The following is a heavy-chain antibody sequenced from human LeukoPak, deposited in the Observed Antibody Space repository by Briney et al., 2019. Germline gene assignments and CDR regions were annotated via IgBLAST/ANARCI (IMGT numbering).Heavy chain of an antibody. J-gene: IGHJ5*02. CDR3: ARGGLLRKFDP. V-gene: IGHV4-31*03. Sequence: SETLSLTCTVSGGSISSGGYYWSWIRQHPGKGLEWIGYIYYSGSTYYNPSLKSRVTISVDTSKNQFSLKLSSVTAADTAVYYCARGGLLRKFDPWGQGTLVTVSS. CDR2: IYYSGST. D-gene: IGHD2-15*01. CDR1: GGSISSGGYY.